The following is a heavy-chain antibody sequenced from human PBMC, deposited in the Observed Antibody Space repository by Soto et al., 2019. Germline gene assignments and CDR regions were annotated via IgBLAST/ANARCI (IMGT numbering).Heavy chain of an antibody. D-gene: IGHD6-13*01. V-gene: IGHV4-61*01. CDR1: GGSIDSNYYY. J-gene: IGHJ6*02. CDR2: IYYSGST. CDR3: ARDWGQQLVPGYYYYYGMDV. Sequence: SETLSLTCSVSGGSIDSNYYYWSWVRQRPGKGLEWIGYIYYSGSTNYNPSLKSRVTISVDTSKNQFSLKLSSVTAADTAVYYCARDWGQQLVPGYYYYYGMDVWGQGTTVTVSS.